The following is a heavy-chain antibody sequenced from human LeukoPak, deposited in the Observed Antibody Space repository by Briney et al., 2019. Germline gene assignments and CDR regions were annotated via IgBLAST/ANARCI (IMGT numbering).Heavy chain of an antibody. V-gene: IGHV4-59*01. J-gene: IGHJ4*02. D-gene: IGHD2-2*01. CDR2: IYYSGST. Sequence: SETLSLTCTVSGGSISSYYWSWLRQPPGKGLEWIGYIYYSGSTNYNPSLKSRVTISVDTSKNQFSLKLSSVTAADTAVYYCARSDFYCSSTSCNAAYFDYWGQGTLVTVSS. CDR3: ARSDFYCSSTSCNAAYFDY. CDR1: GGSISSYY.